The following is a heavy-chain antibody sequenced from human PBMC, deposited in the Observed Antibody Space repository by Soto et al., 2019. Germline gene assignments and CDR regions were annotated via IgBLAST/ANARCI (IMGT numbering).Heavy chain of an antibody. V-gene: IGHV5-51*01. CDR2: IYPGDSDT. D-gene: IGHD5-12*01. J-gene: IGHJ6*02. Sequence: GESLKISCKGSGYSFTSYWIDWVRQMPGKGLEWMGVIYPGDSDTRYSPSFQGQVTISADKSINTAYLQWRSLKASDTAVYYCARHRGSPGSYFGMDVWGQGTTVTVSS. CDR3: ARHRGSPGSYFGMDV. CDR1: GYSFTSYW.